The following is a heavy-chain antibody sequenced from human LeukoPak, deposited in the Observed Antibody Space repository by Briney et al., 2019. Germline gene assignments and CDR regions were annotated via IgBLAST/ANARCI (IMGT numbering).Heavy chain of an antibody. D-gene: IGHD3-10*01. Sequence: ASVKVSCTASGYTFTSYDINWVRQATGQGLEWMGWMNPNSGNTGYAQKFQGRVTITRNTSISTAYMELSSLRSEDTAVYYCARSPMVRGPPGYYYYMDVWGKGTTVTVSS. CDR3: ARSPMVRGPPGYYYYMDV. CDR1: GYTFTSYD. V-gene: IGHV1-8*03. J-gene: IGHJ6*03. CDR2: MNPNSGNT.